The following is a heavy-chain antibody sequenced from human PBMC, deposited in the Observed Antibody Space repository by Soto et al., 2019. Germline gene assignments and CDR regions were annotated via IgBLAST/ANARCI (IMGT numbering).Heavy chain of an antibody. V-gene: IGHV4-34*01. CDR3: ARGGRFLEWLSQNTAYYFDY. D-gene: IGHD3-3*01. CDR1: GGSFSGYY. CDR2: INHSGST. Sequence: PSETLSLTCAVYGGSFSGYYWSWIRQPPGKGLEWIGEINHSGSTNYNPSLKSRVTISVDTSKNQFSLKLSSVTAADTAVYYCARGGRFLEWLSQNTAYYFDYWGQGTLVTVSS. J-gene: IGHJ4*02.